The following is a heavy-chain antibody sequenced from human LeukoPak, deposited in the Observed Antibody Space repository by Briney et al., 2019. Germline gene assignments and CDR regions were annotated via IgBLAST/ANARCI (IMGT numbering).Heavy chain of an antibody. V-gene: IGHV4-31*03. CDR3: ARAPALYYYDSSGYVDC. CDR1: GGSISSGGYY. J-gene: IGHJ4*02. D-gene: IGHD3-22*01. Sequence: SQTLSLTCTVSGGSISSGGYYWSGIRQHPGKGLEWIGYIYYSGSTCYNPSLKSRVTISVDTSKNQFSLKLSSVTAADTAVYYCARAPALYYYDSSGYVDCWGQGTLVTVSS. CDR2: IYYSGST.